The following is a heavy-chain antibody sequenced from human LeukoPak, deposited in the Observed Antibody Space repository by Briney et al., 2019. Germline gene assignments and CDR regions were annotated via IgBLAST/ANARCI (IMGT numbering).Heavy chain of an antibody. CDR1: GYTLTELS. CDR2: FYAEDGET. CDR3: ATERGMVRGLGGYGMDV. D-gene: IGHD3-10*01. V-gene: IGHV1-24*01. Sequence: ASVKVSCKVSGYTLTELSMHWVRQAPGKGLEWMGGFYAEDGETIYAQKFQGRVTMTEDTSTDTAYMELSSLRSEDTAVYYCATERGMVRGLGGYGMDVWGKGTTVTVSS. J-gene: IGHJ6*04.